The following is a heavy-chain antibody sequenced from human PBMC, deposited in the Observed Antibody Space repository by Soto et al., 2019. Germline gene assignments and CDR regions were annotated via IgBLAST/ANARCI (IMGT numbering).Heavy chain of an antibody. CDR3: ATIPLVVRGVEAFDI. V-gene: IGHV3-33*01. CDR1: GFTFSSYG. D-gene: IGHD3-10*01. Sequence: QVQLVESGGGVVQPGRSLRLSCAASGFTFSSYGMHWVRQAPGKGLEWVAVIWYDGSNKYYADSVKGRFTISRDNSKNTLYLQMNSLRAEDTAVYYCATIPLVVRGVEAFDIWGQGTMVTVSS. CDR2: IWYDGSNK. J-gene: IGHJ3*02.